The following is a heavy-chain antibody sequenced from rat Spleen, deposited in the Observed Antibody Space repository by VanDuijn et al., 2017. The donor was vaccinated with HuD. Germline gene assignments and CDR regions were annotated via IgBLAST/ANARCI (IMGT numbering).Heavy chain of an antibody. V-gene: IGHV5-7*01. CDR3: ARHFNWEVWYFDF. Sequence: EVQLVESGGGLVQPGRSLKLSCVASGFTFSDYNLAWVRQAPKKGLEWVATIRSDGSSSYYRESVKGRFTISRDNAKSTLYLQMDTLRSEDTATSPCARHFNWEVWYFDFWGPGTMVTVSS. CDR1: GFTFSDYN. D-gene: IGHD5-1*01. CDR2: IRSDGSSS. J-gene: IGHJ1*01.